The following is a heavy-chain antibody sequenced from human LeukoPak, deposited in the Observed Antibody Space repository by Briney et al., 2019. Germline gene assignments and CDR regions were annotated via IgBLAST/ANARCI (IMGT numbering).Heavy chain of an antibody. Sequence: GASVTVSCKASGCTFTSYGISWVRQAPGQGLEWMGWISAYNGNTNYAQKLQGRVTMTTDTSTSTAYMELRSLRSDDTAVYYCARSSTVTTPFDYWGQGTLVTVSS. CDR3: ARSSTVTTPFDY. D-gene: IGHD4-17*01. J-gene: IGHJ4*02. CDR2: ISAYNGNT. V-gene: IGHV1-18*01. CDR1: GCTFTSYG.